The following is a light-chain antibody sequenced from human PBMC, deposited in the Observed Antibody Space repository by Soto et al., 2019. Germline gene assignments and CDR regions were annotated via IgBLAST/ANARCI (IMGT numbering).Light chain of an antibody. V-gene: IGKV1-5*01. J-gene: IGKJ1*01. CDR3: QQYTNTNNPWM. Sequence: DIQVTQAPPTLSSCLVDIVTITCRASQTISTWMAWYQQKPGKAPKLLVYDASTLQSGVASRFSGSGSGTEFTLIISGLQPDDSATYYCQQYTNTNNPWMFGQGTKVDIK. CDR1: QTISTW. CDR2: DAS.